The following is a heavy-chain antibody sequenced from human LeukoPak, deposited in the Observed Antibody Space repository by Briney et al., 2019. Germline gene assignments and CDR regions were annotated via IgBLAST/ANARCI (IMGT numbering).Heavy chain of an antibody. D-gene: IGHD3-3*01. CDR3: ARNQYDFWSGYYYYYYYMDV. CDR1: GFTFSSYG. CDR2: IWYDGSNK. V-gene: IGHV3-33*01. J-gene: IGHJ6*03. Sequence: GGSLRLSCAASGFTFSSYGMHWVRQAPGKGLEWVAVIWYDGSNKYYADSVKGRFTISRDNSKNTLYLQMNSLRAEDTAVYYCARNQYDFWSGYYYYYYYMDVWGKGTTVTVSS.